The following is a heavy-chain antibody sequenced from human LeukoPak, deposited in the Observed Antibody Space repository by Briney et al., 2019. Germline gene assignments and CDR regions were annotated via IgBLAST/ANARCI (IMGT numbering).Heavy chain of an antibody. Sequence: GGSLRLSCAASGFTFSSYAMSWVRQAPGKGLEWVSAISGSGGSTYYADSVKGRFTISRDNSKNTLYLQMNSLRAEDTAVYYCAKNYGSGSYYNVDYGMDVWGQGTTVTVSS. CDR2: ISGSGGST. CDR1: GFTFSSYA. D-gene: IGHD3-10*01. V-gene: IGHV3-23*01. J-gene: IGHJ6*02. CDR3: AKNYGSGSYYNVDYGMDV.